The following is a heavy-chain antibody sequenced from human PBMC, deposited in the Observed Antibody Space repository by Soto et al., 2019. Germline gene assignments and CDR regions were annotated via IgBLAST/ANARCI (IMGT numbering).Heavy chain of an antibody. Sequence: EVQVVESGGGLVRPGGSLRLSCAASGFTFRNFWMSWVRQAPGKGLEWVANIKHDGSETYYVDSVKGRFTISRDNAKNSLYLQMTSLRAEDTAVYYCVREGDCSGGSCYSGLHYWGQGTRVTVSS. CDR1: GFTFRNFW. CDR3: VREGDCSGGSCYSGLHY. D-gene: IGHD2-15*01. V-gene: IGHV3-7*01. CDR2: IKHDGSET. J-gene: IGHJ4*02.